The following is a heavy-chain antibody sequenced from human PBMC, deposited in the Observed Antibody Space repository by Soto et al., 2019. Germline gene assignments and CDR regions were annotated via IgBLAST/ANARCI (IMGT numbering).Heavy chain of an antibody. CDR2: IYYSGTT. V-gene: IGHV4-61*01. D-gene: IGHD1-26*01. CDR1: GGSVNSRTSY. J-gene: IGHJ6*01. CDR3: VRDERVAHEMWGYYYYTMDV. Sequence: QVQLRESGPGLVKPSETLSLTCTVSGGSVNSRTSYWNWIRQPPGKGLEWIGHIYYSGTTNYNPSLQSRVTKSIDPSKNQVSLKVTSVTAADTAVYYCVRDERVAHEMWGYYYYTMDVCGQGTTDTVFS.